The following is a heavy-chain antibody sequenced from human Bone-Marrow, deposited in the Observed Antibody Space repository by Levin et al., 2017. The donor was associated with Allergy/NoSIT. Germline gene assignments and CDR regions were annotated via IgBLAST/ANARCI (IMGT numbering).Heavy chain of an antibody. Sequence: SETLSLTCTVSGGSISDYYWSWIRQSPGKGLEWIGYIYHTGFTKQNPSLNSRATISLDTSKRQFSLTVTSVTAADTAVYYCVRGDRAFENWSQGTLVTVSS. CDR3: VRGDRAFEN. CDR2: IYHTGFT. J-gene: IGHJ4*02. V-gene: IGHV4-59*01. CDR1: GGSISDYY.